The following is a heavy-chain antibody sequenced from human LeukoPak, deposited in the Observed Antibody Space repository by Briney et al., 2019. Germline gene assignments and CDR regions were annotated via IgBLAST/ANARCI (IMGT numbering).Heavy chain of an antibody. D-gene: IGHD2-2*01. CDR3: ARDKSRLRYCSSTSCPVGYYGMDV. V-gene: IGHV3-48*03. Sequence: PGGSLRLSCAASGFTFSSYEMNWGCKAPGQGLGWDSYISSSGSTISYANPVKGRFTISRDNAKNSLYLQMNSLRAEDTAVYYCARDKSRLRYCSSTSCPVGYYGMDVWGQGTTVTVS. J-gene: IGHJ6*02. CDR2: ISSSGSTI. CDR1: GFTFSSYE.